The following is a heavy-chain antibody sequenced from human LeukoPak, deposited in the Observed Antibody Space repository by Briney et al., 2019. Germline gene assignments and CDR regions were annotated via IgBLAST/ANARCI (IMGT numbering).Heavy chain of an antibody. J-gene: IGHJ6*02. V-gene: IGHV3-13*01. CDR1: GFTFSSYD. CDR2: IGTAGDT. D-gene: IGHD6-13*01. CDR3: ARVPGIAAAGIGYYYYGMDV. Sequence: EGSLRLSCAASGFTFSSYDMHWVRQATGKGLEWVSAIGTAGDTYYPGSVKGRFTISRENAKNSLYLQMNSLRAGDTAVYYCARVPGIAAAGIGYYYYGMDVWGQGTTVTVSS.